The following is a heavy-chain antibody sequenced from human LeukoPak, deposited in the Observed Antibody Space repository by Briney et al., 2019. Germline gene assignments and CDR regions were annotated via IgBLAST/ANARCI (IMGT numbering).Heavy chain of an antibody. CDR2: INHSGST. CDR1: GGSFSGYY. J-gene: IGHJ4*02. V-gene: IGHV4-34*01. Sequence: PSETLSLTCAVYGGSFSGYYWSWIRQPPGKGLEWIGEINHSGSTNYNPSLKSRVTISVDTSKNQFSLKLSSVTAADTAVYYCAREWQQLATFDYWGQGTLVTVSS. D-gene: IGHD6-13*01. CDR3: AREWQQLATFDY.